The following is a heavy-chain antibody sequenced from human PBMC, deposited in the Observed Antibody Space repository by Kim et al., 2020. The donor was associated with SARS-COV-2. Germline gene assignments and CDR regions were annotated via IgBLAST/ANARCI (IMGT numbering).Heavy chain of an antibody. D-gene: IGHD1-1*01. CDR2: ISSSSSYT. J-gene: IGHJ6*02. CDR1: GFTFSDYY. Sequence: GGSLRLSCAASGFTFSDYYMSWIRQAPGKGLEWVSYISSSSSYTNYADSVKGRFTISRDNAKNSLYLQMNSLRAEDTAVYYCARGGTGTNYYYYGMDVWGQGTTVTVSS. CDR3: ARGGTGTNYYYYGMDV. V-gene: IGHV3-11*05.